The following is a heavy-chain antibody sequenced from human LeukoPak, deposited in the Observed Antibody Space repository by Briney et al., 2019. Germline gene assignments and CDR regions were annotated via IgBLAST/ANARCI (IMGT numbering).Heavy chain of an antibody. Sequence: ASVKVSCKASGYTFTNYAMNWVRLAPGQGLEWMGWINTDTGNPTYAQDFTGRCVFSLDTSVSTAYLQISGLKAEDTAVYYCARQYYDFWSGPIYFDYWGQGTLVTVSS. J-gene: IGHJ4*02. V-gene: IGHV7-4-1*02. CDR2: INTDTGNP. CDR1: GYTFTNYA. CDR3: ARQYYDFWSGPIYFDY. D-gene: IGHD3-3*01.